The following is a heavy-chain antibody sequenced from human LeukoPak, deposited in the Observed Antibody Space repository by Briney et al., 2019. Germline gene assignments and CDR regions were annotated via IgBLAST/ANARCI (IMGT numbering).Heavy chain of an antibody. CDR2: ISSSSSYI. CDR3: ARAVSTYNYYYYMDV. Sequence: AGGSLRPSCAASGFTFSSYSMNWVRQAPGKGLEWVSSISSSSSYIYYADSVKGRFTISRDNAKNSLYLQMNSLRAEDTAVYYCARAVSTYNYYYYMDVWGKGTTVTVSS. CDR1: GFTFSSYS. J-gene: IGHJ6*03. V-gene: IGHV3-21*01.